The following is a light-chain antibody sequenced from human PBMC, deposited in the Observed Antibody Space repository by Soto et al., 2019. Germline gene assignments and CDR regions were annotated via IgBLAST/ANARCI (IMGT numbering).Light chain of an antibody. CDR1: QAISSY. CDR3: QQRSKWPL. Sequence: EIVLTQSPATLSLSPGERATLSCNASQAISSYLAWYQQKPGQAPRLLIYDTSKRATGVPARFSGRGSGTDFTLTINNLEPEDLAVYYCQQRSKWPLFGQGTRLEIK. CDR2: DTS. V-gene: IGKV3-11*01. J-gene: IGKJ5*01.